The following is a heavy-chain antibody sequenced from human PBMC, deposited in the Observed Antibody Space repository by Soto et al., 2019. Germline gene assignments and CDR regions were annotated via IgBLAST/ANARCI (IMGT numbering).Heavy chain of an antibody. V-gene: IGHV3-23*01. Sequence: EVQLLESGGGLVQPGGSLRLSCAVSGFSFSNSAMTWVRKAPGKGLEGVSGISGSGDITYNTDSVKGRFAISRDTSKNVVYLQMRSLRAEDTAVYYCAKVPQWVLRYHDWFFDYWGQGTLVTVSS. CDR3: AKVPQWVLRYHDWFFDY. D-gene: IGHD3-9*01. J-gene: IGHJ4*02. CDR2: ISGSGDIT. CDR1: GFSFSNSA.